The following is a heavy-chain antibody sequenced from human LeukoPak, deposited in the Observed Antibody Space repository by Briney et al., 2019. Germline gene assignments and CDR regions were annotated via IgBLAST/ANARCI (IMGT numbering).Heavy chain of an antibody. Sequence: SETLSLTCTVSGGSISSSSYYWSWIRQPAGKGLEWIGRIYTSGSTNYNPSLKSRVTMSVDTSKNQFSLKLSSVTAADTAVYYCAGRTYYYDSSGYSDAFDIWGQGTMVTVSS. CDR2: IYTSGST. CDR1: GGSISSSSYY. CDR3: AGRTYYYDSSGYSDAFDI. J-gene: IGHJ3*02. D-gene: IGHD3-22*01. V-gene: IGHV4-61*02.